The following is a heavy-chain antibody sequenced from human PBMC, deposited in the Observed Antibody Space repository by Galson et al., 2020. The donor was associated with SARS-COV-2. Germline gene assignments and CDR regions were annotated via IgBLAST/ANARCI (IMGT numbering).Heavy chain of an antibody. D-gene: IGHD2-2*01. CDR1: GGSFSGYY. Sequence: SETLSLTCAVYGGSFSGYYWSWIRQPPGKGLEWIGEIKQSGSTNYNPSLKSRVTISVDTSKNQFSLKVSSVTAADTSVYYCARVGYCSSASCRHPFSPQRTYDYMDVWGTGTTVTVSS. J-gene: IGHJ6*03. V-gene: IGHV4-34*01. CDR2: IKQSGST. CDR3: ARVGYCSSASCRHPFSPQRTYDYMDV.